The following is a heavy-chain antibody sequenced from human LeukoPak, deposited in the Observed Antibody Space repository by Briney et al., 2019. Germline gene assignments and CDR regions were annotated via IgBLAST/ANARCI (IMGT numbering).Heavy chain of an antibody. J-gene: IGHJ4*02. CDR1: GYSFTSYW. CDR3: TRSPDIDILTGYSRYYFDY. D-gene: IGHD3-9*01. V-gene: IGHV5-51*01. CDR2: IYPGDSDT. Sequence: GESLKISCKGSGYSFTSYWIGWVRQMPGKGLEWMGIIYPGDSDTRYSPSFQGQVTISADKSISTAYLQWSSLKASDTATYYCTRSPDIDILTGYSRYYFDYWGQGTLVTVSS.